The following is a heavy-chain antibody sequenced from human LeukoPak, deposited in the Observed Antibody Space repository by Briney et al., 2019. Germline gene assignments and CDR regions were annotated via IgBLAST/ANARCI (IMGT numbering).Heavy chain of an antibody. Sequence: SETLSLTCTVSGDSIYNSDYYWGWIRRPPGKGLEWIGSIFYGGSTYYNPSLESRVTISIAPSKSQFSLNLRFVTAADTAVYYCARFGSRIGTGASFGFESWGQGTLVLVSS. D-gene: IGHD3-10*01. J-gene: IGHJ4*02. CDR3: ARFGSRIGTGASFGFES. CDR1: GDSIYNSDYY. CDR2: IFYGGST. V-gene: IGHV4-39*07.